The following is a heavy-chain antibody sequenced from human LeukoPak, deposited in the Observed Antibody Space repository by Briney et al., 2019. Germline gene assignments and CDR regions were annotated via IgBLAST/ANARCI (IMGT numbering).Heavy chain of an antibody. V-gene: IGHV4-34*01. J-gene: IGHJ4*02. D-gene: IGHD2-15*01. Sequence: SETLSLTCAVYGGSFSGYYWSWIRQPPGKGLEWIGEINHSGGTNYNPSLKSRVTISVDTSKNQFSLKLSSVTAADTAVYYCASEVVAATLDYWGQGTLVTVSS. CDR1: GGSFSGYY. CDR3: ASEVVAATLDY. CDR2: INHSGGT.